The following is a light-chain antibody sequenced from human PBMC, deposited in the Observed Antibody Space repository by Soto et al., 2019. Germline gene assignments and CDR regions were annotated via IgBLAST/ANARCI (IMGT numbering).Light chain of an antibody. CDR1: QGIRTN. J-gene: IGKJ2*01. V-gene: IGKV1-39*01. CDR3: QQSYSTPYT. Sequence: DIQMTQSPSSLSASVGDRVTITCRAGQGIRTNLNWYQQKPGKAPKLLIYAASSFQSGVPSRFSGSGSGTDFTLTISSLQPEDFATYYCQQSYSTPYTFGQGTKLEIQ. CDR2: AAS.